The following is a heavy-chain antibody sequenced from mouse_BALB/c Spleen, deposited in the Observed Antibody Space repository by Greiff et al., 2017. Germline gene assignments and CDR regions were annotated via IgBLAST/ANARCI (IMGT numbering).Heavy chain of an antibody. D-gene: IGHD1-1*01. CDR1: GYTFTSYW. CDR3: TRGIYYYGSSYAYYAMDY. V-gene: IGHV1S22*01. CDR2: IYPGSGST. J-gene: IGHJ4*01. Sequence: LQQPGSELVRPGASVKLSCKASGYTFTSYWMHWVKQRPGQGLEWIGNIYPGSGSTNYDEKFKSKATLTVDTSSSTAYMQLSSLTSEDSAVYYCTRGIYYYGSSYAYYAMDYWGQGTSLTVSS.